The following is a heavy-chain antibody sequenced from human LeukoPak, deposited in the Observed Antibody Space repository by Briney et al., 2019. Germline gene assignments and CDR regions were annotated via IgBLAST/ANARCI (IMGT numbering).Heavy chain of an antibody. CDR2: ISSSGSTI. J-gene: IGHJ3*02. D-gene: IGHD4-17*01. CDR3: ARETPTVMDAFDI. Sequence: GGSLRLSCAASGFTFSSYEMNWVRQAPGKGLEWVSYISSSGSTIYYADSVKGRFTISRDNAKNSLYLQMNSLRAEDTAVYYCARETPTVMDAFDIWGQGTMVTVSS. CDR1: GFTFSSYE. V-gene: IGHV3-48*03.